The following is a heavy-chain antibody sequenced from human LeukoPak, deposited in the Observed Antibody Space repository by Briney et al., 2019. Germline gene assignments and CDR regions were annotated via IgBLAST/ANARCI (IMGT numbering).Heavy chain of an antibody. J-gene: IGHJ4*02. CDR1: GFTFSTYS. D-gene: IGHD3-3*02. CDR3: ARAFLGGDY. V-gene: IGHV3-48*02. Sequence: GGSLRLSCVASGFTFSTYSMNWVRQAPGKGLEWVSYISDTSYTIYYADSVKGRFTISRDNAKNSLYLQMNRLRDEDTAVYYCARAFLGGDYWGQGTLVTVSS. CDR2: ISDTSYTI.